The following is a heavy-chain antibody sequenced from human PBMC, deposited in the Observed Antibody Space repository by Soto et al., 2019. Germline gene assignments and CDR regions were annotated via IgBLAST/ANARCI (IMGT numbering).Heavy chain of an antibody. D-gene: IGHD1-26*01. Sequence: EVQLLESGGGLVQPGGSLRLSCAASGFTFSSYAMSWVRQAPGKGLEWVSAISGSGGSTYYADSVKGRFTISRDNSKNTLYLQMNSLSAVDTSVYYCAKGKVGATINWFDPWGQGTLVTVSS. CDR3: AKGKVGATINWFDP. CDR1: GFTFSSYA. J-gene: IGHJ5*02. V-gene: IGHV3-23*01. CDR2: ISGSGGST.